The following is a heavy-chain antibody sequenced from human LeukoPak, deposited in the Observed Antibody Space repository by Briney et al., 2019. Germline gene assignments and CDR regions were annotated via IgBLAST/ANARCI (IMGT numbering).Heavy chain of an antibody. J-gene: IGHJ5*02. V-gene: IGHV4-59*08. Sequence: PSETLSLTCTVSGGSISTYYWSWIRQTPGKGLEWIAYISLSGSGSTKYNLSLKSRVTILVDASKNQFSLWLRSVTAADTAVYYCARSSSAYGDYVRFDPWGQGTLVTVSS. CDR1: GGSISTYY. CDR3: ARSSSAYGDYVRFDP. D-gene: IGHD4-17*01. CDR2: ISLSGSGST.